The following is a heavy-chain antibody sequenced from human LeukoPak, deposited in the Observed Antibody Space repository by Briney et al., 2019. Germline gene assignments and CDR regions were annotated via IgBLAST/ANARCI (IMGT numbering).Heavy chain of an antibody. CDR2: IYYSGST. CDR3: ARLTENKYCSGGSCYPHFDY. V-gene: IGHV4-39*01. J-gene: IGHJ4*02. D-gene: IGHD2-15*01. Sequence: SETLSLTCTVFGGSISSSSYYWGWIRQPPGKGLEWIGSIYYSGSTYYNPSLKSRVTISVDTSKNQFSLKLSSVTAADTAVYYCARLTENKYCSGGSCYPHFDYWGQGTMVTVSS. CDR1: GGSISSSSYY.